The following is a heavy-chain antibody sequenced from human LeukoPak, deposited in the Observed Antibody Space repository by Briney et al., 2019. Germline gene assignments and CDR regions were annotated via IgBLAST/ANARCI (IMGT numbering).Heavy chain of an antibody. CDR3: AKIPREYYDILTGYGPFDY. CDR2: ISSSSSTI. V-gene: IGHV3-48*04. CDR1: GFTFSSYR. J-gene: IGHJ4*02. D-gene: IGHD3-9*01. Sequence: PGGSLRLSCAASGFTFSSYRMNWVRQAPGKGLEWVSYISSSSSTIYYADSVKGRFTISRDNAKNSLYLQMNSLRAEDTAVYYCAKIPREYYDILTGYGPFDYWGQGTLVTVSS.